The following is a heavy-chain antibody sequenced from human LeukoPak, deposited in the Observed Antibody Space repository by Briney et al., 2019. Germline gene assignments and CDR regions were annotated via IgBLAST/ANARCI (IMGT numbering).Heavy chain of an antibody. CDR3: ARDWKTNSFDY. Sequence: GGSLRLSCAASGFTFSNYGMHWVRQAPGKGLEWVALISYDGSNKYFADYVKGRFTISRDISKNTLYLQMDGLRAEDTAIYYCARDWKTNSFDYWGQGTLVTVSS. D-gene: IGHD1-1*01. CDR1: GFTFSNYG. CDR2: ISYDGSNK. J-gene: IGHJ4*02. V-gene: IGHV3-30*03.